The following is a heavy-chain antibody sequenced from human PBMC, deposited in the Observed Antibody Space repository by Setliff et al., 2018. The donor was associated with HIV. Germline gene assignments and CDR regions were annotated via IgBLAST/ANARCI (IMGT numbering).Heavy chain of an antibody. D-gene: IGHD3-10*01. CDR3: ARDMRHLAPLGYYFDY. V-gene: IGHV4-59*11. Sequence: SETLSLTCTVSGPSINIHYWSWIRQSPGKAFEWIGYIYSTGSTNYNPSLQSRVTISMVASRNQFSLKLGSVTAADTAVYYCARDMRHLAPLGYYFDYWGQGTLVTVSS. J-gene: IGHJ4*02. CDR1: GPSINIHY. CDR2: IYSTGST.